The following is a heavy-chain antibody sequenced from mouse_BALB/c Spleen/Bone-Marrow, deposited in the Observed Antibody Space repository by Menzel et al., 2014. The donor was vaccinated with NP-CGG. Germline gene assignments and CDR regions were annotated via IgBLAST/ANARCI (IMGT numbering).Heavy chain of an antibody. CDR1: GFTFSSFG. J-gene: IGHJ3*01. CDR3: ASRAY. CDR2: ISSGSSTI. Sequence: EVKLVESGGGLVQPGGSRKLSCAASGFTFSSFGMHWVRQAPEKGLEWVAYISSGSSTIYYADTVKGRFTISRDNPKNTLFLQMTGLRSEDTAMYYCASRAYWGQGTLVTVSA. V-gene: IGHV5-17*02.